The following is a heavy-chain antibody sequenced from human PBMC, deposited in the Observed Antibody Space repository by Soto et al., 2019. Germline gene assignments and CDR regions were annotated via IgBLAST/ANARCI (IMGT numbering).Heavy chain of an antibody. CDR2: ISYDGSNK. J-gene: IGHJ6*02. V-gene: IGHV3-30*03. CDR1: GFTFSSYG. D-gene: IGHD3-9*01. Sequence: PGGSLRLSCAASGFTFSSYGMHWVRQAPGKGLEWVAVISYDGSNKYYADSVKGRFTISRDNSKNTLYLQMSSLRSEDTAVYYCASTGGQNYDILTGYYPTYGMDVWGQGTTVTVSS. CDR3: ASTGGQNYDILTGYYPTYGMDV.